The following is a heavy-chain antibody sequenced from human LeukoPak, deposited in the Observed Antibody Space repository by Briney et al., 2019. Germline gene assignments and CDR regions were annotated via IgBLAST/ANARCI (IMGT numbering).Heavy chain of an antibody. V-gene: IGHV4-59*01. CDR2: IYYSGST. D-gene: IGHD3-16*01. Sequence: SETLSLTCTVSGGSISSYYWSWIRQPPGKGLEWIGYIYYSGSTNYNPSLKSRVTISVDTSKNQFSLKLSSVTAADTAVYYCARSGSGLLFSPRGGGFDYWGQGTLVTVSS. J-gene: IGHJ4*02. CDR1: GGSISSYY. CDR3: ARSGSGLLFSPRGGGFDY.